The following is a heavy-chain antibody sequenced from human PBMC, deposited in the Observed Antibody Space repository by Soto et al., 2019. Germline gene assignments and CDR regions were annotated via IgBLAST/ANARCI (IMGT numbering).Heavy chain of an antibody. CDR2: IYYSGST. V-gene: IGHV4-39*01. D-gene: IGHD2-15*01. J-gene: IGHJ4*02. CDR1: GGSISSSSYY. Sequence: SETLSLTCTVSGGSISSSSYYWGWIRQPPGKGLEWIGGIYYSGSTYYNPSLKSRVTISVDTSRNQFSLKLISVTAADTAVYYCARRFCSGGSCPLWYYFDYWGRGTLVTVSS. CDR3: ARRFCSGGSCPLWYYFDY.